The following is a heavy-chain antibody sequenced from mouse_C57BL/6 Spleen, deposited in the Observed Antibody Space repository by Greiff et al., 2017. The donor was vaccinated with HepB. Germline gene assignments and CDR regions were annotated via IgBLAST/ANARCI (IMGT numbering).Heavy chain of an antibody. CDR3: ARWGTDGYYGY. V-gene: IGHV1-52*01. J-gene: IGHJ2*01. CDR2: IDPSDSET. Sequence: QVQLQQPGAELVRPGSSVKLSCKASGYTFTSYWMHWVKQRPIQGLEWIGNIDPSDSETHYNQKFKDKATLTVDKSSSTAYMQLSSLTSEDSAVYYCARWGTDGYYGYWGQGTTLTVSS. CDR1: GYTFTSYW. D-gene: IGHD2-3*01.